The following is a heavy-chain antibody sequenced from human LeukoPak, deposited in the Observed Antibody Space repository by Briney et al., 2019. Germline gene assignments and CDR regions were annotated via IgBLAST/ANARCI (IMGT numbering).Heavy chain of an antibody. CDR3: AKDPGQLWFGELSFDY. Sequence: PGGSLRLSCAASGLTFSSYGMHWVRQAPGKGLEWVAFIRYDGSNKYYADSVKGRFTISRDNSKNTLYLQMNSLRAEDTAVYYCAKDPGQLWFGELSFDYWDQGTLVTVSS. J-gene: IGHJ4*02. CDR1: GLTFSSYG. D-gene: IGHD3-10*01. CDR2: IRYDGSNK. V-gene: IGHV3-30*02.